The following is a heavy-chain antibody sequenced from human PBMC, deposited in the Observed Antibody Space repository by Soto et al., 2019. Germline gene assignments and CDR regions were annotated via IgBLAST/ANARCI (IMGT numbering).Heavy chain of an antibody. J-gene: IGHJ4*02. CDR3: AKDTAKVHYFDY. Sequence: GGSLRLSCAASGFTFSSYGMHWVRQAPGKGLEWVAVISYDGSNKYYADSVKGRFTISRDNSKNTLYLQMNSLRAEDTAVYYCAKDTAKVHYFDYWGQGTLVTVSS. D-gene: IGHD5-18*01. CDR2: ISYDGSNK. CDR1: GFTFSSYG. V-gene: IGHV3-30*18.